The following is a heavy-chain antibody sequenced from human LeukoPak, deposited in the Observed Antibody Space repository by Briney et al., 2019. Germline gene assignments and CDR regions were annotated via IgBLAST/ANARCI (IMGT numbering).Heavy chain of an antibody. D-gene: IGHD6-13*01. CDR3: ARDSGAAAGTPPRGY. Sequence: GASVKVSCKASGYTFTSCGISWVRQAPGQGLEWMGWISAYNGNTNYAQKLQGRVTMTTDTSTSTAYMELRSLRSDDTAVYYCARDSGAAAGTPPRGYWGQGTLVTVSS. J-gene: IGHJ4*02. CDR1: GYTFTSCG. CDR2: ISAYNGNT. V-gene: IGHV1-18*01.